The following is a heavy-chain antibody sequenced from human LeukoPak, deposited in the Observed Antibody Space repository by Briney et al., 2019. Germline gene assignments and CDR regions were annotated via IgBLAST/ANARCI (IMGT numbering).Heavy chain of an antibody. V-gene: IGHV4-34*01. CDR1: GGSFSGYY. Sequence: SETLSLTCAVYGGSFSGYYWSWIRQPPGKGLEWIGEINHSGSTNYNPSLKSRVTISVDTSKSQFSLKLSSVTAADTAVYYCARQTYYYGSGSYLGGMDVWGQGTTVTVSS. CDR3: ARQTYYYGSGSYLGGMDV. D-gene: IGHD3-10*01. CDR2: INHSGST. J-gene: IGHJ6*02.